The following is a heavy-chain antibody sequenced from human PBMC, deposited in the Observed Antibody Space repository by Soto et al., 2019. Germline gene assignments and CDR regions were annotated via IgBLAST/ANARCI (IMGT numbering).Heavy chain of an antibody. Sequence: EVQLLESGGGLVQPGGSLRLSCAASGFTFSSYAMSWIRQAPGKGLEWVSAISGSGGGTYYVDSVKGRFTISRDNSKNKLYLQMNSLRAEDSALYYCAKDHESDYWGQGTLVTVSS. J-gene: IGHJ4*02. CDR1: GFTFSSYA. CDR2: ISGSGGGT. CDR3: AKDHESDY. V-gene: IGHV3-23*01.